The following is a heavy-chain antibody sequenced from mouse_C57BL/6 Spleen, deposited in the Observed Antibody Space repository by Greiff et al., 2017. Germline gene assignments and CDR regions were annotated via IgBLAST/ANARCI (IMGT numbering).Heavy chain of an antibody. CDR1: GYAFSSSW. D-gene: IGHD1-1*01. CDR3: ARQYYGSSYYFDY. CDR2: IYPGDGDT. J-gene: IGHJ2*01. V-gene: IGHV1-82*01. Sequence: VQLQQSGPELVKPGASVKISCKASGYAFSSSWMNWVKQRPGKGLEWIGRIYPGDGDTNYNGKFKGKATLTADKSSSTAYRQLSSLTSEDSAVYFGARQYYGSSYYFDYWGQGTTLTVSS.